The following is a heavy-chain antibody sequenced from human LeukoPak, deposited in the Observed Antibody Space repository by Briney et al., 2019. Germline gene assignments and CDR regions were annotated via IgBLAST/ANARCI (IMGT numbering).Heavy chain of an antibody. CDR1: GFTFSRYW. V-gene: IGHV3-74*01. D-gene: IGHD6-13*01. CDR3: AKGHGGSTWYMGGDY. CDR2: IKSDGKT. J-gene: IGHJ4*02. Sequence: PGGSLRLSCEASGFTFSRYWMHWVRQAPGKGLVWVSRIKSDGKTNYADSVKGRFIISRDNSKNTLYLQMNSLRAEDTAVYYCAKGHGGSTWYMGGDYWGQGTLVTVSS.